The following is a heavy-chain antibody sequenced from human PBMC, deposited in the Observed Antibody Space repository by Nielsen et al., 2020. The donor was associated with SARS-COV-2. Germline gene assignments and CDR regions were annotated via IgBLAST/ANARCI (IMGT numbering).Heavy chain of an antibody. CDR1: GGSINNYY. CDR2: IYSSGYA. D-gene: IGHD2-2*01. V-gene: IGHV4-59*01. Sequence: SETLSFTCTVSGGSINNYYWTWIRQPPGEGLEWIGYIYSSGYANYNPSLKSRVTISLDTSKTQFSLWLTSVTAADTAVYYCARFRGSVSTSNWFDPWGQGTLVTVSS. CDR3: ARFRGSVSTSNWFDP. J-gene: IGHJ5*02.